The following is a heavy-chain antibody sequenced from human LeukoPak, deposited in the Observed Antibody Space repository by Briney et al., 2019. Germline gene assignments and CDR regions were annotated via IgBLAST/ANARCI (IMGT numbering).Heavy chain of an antibody. CDR1: GGSFSGYY. D-gene: IGHD2-15*01. Sequence: SETLSLTCAVYGGSFSGYYWSWIRQHPGKGLEWIGYIYYSGSTYYNPSLKSRVTISVDTSKNQFSLKLSSVTAADTAVYYCARDIVPFYGMDVWGQGTTVTVSS. CDR2: IYYSGST. V-gene: IGHV4-31*11. J-gene: IGHJ6*02. CDR3: ARDIVPFYGMDV.